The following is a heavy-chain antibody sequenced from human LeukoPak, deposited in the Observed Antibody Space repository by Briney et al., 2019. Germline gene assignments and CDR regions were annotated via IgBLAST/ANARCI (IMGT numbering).Heavy chain of an antibody. J-gene: IGHJ1*01. CDR2: ISYDGSNK. D-gene: IGHD4-17*01. CDR3: ARDVTNISVEYLQH. CDR1: GFTFSSYG. V-gene: IGHV3-30*03. Sequence: PGRSLRLSCAASGFTFSSYGMHWVRQAPGKGLEWVAVISYDGSNKYYTDSVKGRFTTSRDNSKNTLYLQMNSLRAEDTAVYYCARDVTNISVEYLQHWGQGTLVTVSS.